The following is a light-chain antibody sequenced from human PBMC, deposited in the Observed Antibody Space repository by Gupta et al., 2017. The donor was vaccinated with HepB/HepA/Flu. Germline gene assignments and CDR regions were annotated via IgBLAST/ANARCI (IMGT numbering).Light chain of an antibody. CDR2: EVS. V-gene: IGLV2-8*01. Sequence: QSALTQPSSASGSPGQSVTISCPGTSSDVGGYNYVSWYQQHPGKANKLMIYEVSKRPSGVPDRFSGSKSGNTASLTVSGLQEEEEADYYCSSDAGSNNLIFGGGTKLTVL. J-gene: IGLJ2*01. CDR3: SSDAGSNNLI. CDR1: SSDVGGYNY.